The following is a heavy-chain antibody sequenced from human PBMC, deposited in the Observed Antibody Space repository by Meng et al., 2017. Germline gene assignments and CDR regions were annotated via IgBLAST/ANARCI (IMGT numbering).Heavy chain of an antibody. CDR3: ARAMGSGIYGIDY. V-gene: IGHV3-21*01. D-gene: IGHD3-10*01. Sequence: GESLKISCTASGFTFGDYAMSWFRQAPGKGLEWVSSISSSSSYIYSADSVKGRFTISRDNAKNSLYLQMNSLRAEDTAVYYCARAMGSGIYGIDYWGQGTLVTVSS. J-gene: IGHJ4*02. CDR1: GFTFGDYA. CDR2: ISSSSSYI.